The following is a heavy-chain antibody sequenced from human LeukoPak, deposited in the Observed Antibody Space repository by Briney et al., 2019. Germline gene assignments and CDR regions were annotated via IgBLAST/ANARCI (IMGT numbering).Heavy chain of an antibody. CDR2: IRSKTNNYAT. J-gene: IGHJ4*02. V-gene: IGHV3-73*01. D-gene: IGHD5-24*01. CDR1: GFTFSGSA. Sequence: GGSLRLSCAASGFTFSGSAMHWVRRASGKGLEWVGRIRSKTNNYATAFAASVKGRFTISRDDSKNTAYLQMNSLKTEDTAVYYCTRERDGDGYNSDWGQGTLVTVSS. CDR3: TRERDGDGYNSD.